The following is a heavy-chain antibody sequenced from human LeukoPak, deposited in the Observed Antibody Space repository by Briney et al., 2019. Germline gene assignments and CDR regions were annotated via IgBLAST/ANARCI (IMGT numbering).Heavy chain of an antibody. D-gene: IGHD2-2*01. J-gene: IGHJ4*02. CDR2: ISYDGSNK. V-gene: IGHV3-30-3*01. CDR3: AKAQCSSTSCYPFDY. Sequence: GGSLRLSCAASGFTFSSYAMHWVRQAPGKGLEWVAVISYDGSNKYYADSVKGRFTISRDNSKNTLYLQMNSLRAEDTAVYYCAKAQCSSTSCYPFDYWGQGTLVTVSS. CDR1: GFTFSSYA.